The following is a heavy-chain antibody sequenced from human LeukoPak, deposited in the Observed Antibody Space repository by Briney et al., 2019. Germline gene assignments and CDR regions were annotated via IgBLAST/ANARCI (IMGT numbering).Heavy chain of an antibody. J-gene: IGHJ4*02. V-gene: IGHV4-59*01. CDR2: IYYSGST. CDR1: GGFISSYY. D-gene: IGHD6-13*01. CDR3: ARHGTAGGRLVN. Sequence: SETLSLTCTVSGGFISSYYWSWIRQPPGKGLEWIGYIYYSGSTNYNPSLRSRVTISVDTSKNQFSLKLSSVTAADTAVYYCARHGTAGGRLVNWGQGTLVSVSS.